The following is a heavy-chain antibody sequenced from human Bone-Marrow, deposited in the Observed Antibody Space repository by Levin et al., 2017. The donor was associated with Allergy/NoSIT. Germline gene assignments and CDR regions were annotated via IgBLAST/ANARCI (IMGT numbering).Heavy chain of an antibody. V-gene: IGHV3-48*02. J-gene: IGHJ4*02. CDR1: GFTFSRYS. CDR2: IISSSTTK. CDR3: SREDNLNAKRALDY. Sequence: GGSLRLSCAASGFTFSRYSMHWVRQAPGKGLEWVSYIISSSTTKDYSDSVKGRFTISRDNAKNSLYLHMNSLRDEATAVYYCSREDNLNAKRALDYWGQGTLVTVSS. D-gene: IGHD1-20*01.